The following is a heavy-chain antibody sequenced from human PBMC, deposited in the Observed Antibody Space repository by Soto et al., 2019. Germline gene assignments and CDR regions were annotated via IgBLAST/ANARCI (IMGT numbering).Heavy chain of an antibody. CDR3: ARTVVVTNDAFDI. D-gene: IGHD3-22*01. CDR2: INHSGST. Sequence: SETLSLTCAVYGGSFSGYYCSWIRQPPGKGLEWIGEINHSGSTNYNPSLKSRVTISVDTSKNQFSLKLSSVTAADTAVYYCARTVVVTNDAFDIWGQGTMVTVSS. V-gene: IGHV4-34*01. J-gene: IGHJ3*02. CDR1: GGSFSGYY.